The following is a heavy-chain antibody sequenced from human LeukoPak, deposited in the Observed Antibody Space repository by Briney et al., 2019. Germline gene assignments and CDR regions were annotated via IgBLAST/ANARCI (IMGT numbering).Heavy chain of an antibody. J-gene: IGHJ5*02. Sequence: SETLSLTCTVSGGSISSYYWSWIRQPPGKGLEWIGYIYYSGSTNYNPSLKSRVTISVDTSKNQFSLKLSSVTAADTAVYYRARDLGAAPHYNWFDPWGQGTLVTVSS. CDR3: ARDLGAAPHYNWFDP. V-gene: IGHV4-59*01. D-gene: IGHD3-16*01. CDR1: GGSISSYY. CDR2: IYYSGST.